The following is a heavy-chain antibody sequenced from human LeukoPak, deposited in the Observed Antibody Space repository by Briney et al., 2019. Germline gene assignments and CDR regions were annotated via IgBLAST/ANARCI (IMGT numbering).Heavy chain of an antibody. CDR3: ARDAPVVTAHVDY. D-gene: IGHD2-21*02. CDR2: ISYDGSNK. J-gene: IGHJ4*02. V-gene: IGHV3-30-3*01. CDR1: TFTFSSYA. Sequence: GGSLRLSCAASTFTFSSYAIHWVRQAPGKGLEWVAVISYDGSNKYYADSVKGRFTISRDNSKNTLYLQMNSLRAEDTAVYYCARDAPVVTAHVDYWGQGTLVTVSS.